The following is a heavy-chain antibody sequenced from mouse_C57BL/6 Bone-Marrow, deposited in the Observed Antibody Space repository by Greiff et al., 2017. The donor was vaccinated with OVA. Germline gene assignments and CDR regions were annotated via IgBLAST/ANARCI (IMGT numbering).Heavy chain of an antibody. CDR3: VRPYNWDSFAY. V-gene: IGHV10-1*01. CDR2: IRSKSNNYAT. Sequence: EVHLVESGGGLVQPKGSLKLSCAASGFSFNTYAMNWVRQAPGKGLEWVARIRSKSNNYATYYSDSVKDRFTISRDDSEIMLYLQMNNLKTEDTAMYYCVRPYNWDSFAYWGQGTLVTVSA. J-gene: IGHJ3*01. D-gene: IGHD4-1*02. CDR1: GFSFNTYA.